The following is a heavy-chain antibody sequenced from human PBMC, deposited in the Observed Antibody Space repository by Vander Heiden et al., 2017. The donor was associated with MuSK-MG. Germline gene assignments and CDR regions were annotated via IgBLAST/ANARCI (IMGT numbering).Heavy chain of an antibody. CDR1: GFTFSGYA. CDR2: ISYDGSNK. Sequence: QVQLVESGGGVVQPGRSLRLSCAASGFTFSGYALHWVRQAPGKGREWVAVISYDGSNKYYADSVKGRFTISRDNSKNTLYLQMNSLRAEDTAVYYCAREPTGYYYYGMDVWGQGTTVTVSS. J-gene: IGHJ6*02. CDR3: AREPTGYYYYGMDV. V-gene: IGHV3-30*04.